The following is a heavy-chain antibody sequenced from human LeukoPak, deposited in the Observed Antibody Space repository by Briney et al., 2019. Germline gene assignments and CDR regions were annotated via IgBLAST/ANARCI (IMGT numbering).Heavy chain of an antibody. CDR2: IYYTGST. Sequence: SETLSLTCSVSGGSISGYHWSWIRQPPGKGLEVIGYIYYTGSTNYNPSLKSRVTISVDTSKNQFSLKLSSVTAADTAVYYCARLEPITYYYGSGSYSREYYYGMDVWGQGTTVTVSS. V-gene: IGHV4-59*08. CDR1: GGSISGYH. J-gene: IGHJ6*02. CDR3: ARLEPITYYYGSGSYSREYYYGMDV. D-gene: IGHD3-10*01.